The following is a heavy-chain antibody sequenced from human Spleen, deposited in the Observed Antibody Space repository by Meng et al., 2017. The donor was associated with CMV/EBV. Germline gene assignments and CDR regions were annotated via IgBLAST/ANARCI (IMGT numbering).Heavy chain of an antibody. J-gene: IGHJ4*02. D-gene: IGHD7-27*01. V-gene: IGHV1-2*02. CDR3: ARDKNWGPDY. Sequence: ASVKVSCKASGHTFTSHYIHWVRQAPGQGLEWMGWIHPQSGVTNYAQKFQARVTLTRDTSINTGYMELSRLTSDDTAVYYCARDKNWGPDYWGQGTLVTVSS. CDR1: GHTFTSHY. CDR2: IHPQSGVT.